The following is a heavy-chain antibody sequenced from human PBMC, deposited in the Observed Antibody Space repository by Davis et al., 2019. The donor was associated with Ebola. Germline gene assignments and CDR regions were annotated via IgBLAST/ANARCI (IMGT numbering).Heavy chain of an antibody. CDR2: MNPNSGNT. V-gene: IGHV1-8*01. CDR3: ARGFYWRWVIVAEGYYYGMDV. CDR1: GYTFTSYD. Sequence: ASVKVSCKASGYTFTSYDINWVRQATGQGLEWMGWMNPNSGNTGYAQKFQGRVTMTTDTSTSTAYMELRSLRSDDTAVYYCARGFYWRWVIVAEGYYYGMDVWGQGTTVTVSS. D-gene: IGHD2-15*01. J-gene: IGHJ6*02.